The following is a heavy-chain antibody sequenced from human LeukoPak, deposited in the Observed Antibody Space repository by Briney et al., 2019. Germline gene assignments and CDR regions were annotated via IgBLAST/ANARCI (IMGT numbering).Heavy chain of an antibody. CDR3: AKGSYTYGRGYIDY. D-gene: IGHD5-18*01. CDR1: GFTFDDYA. CDR2: ISDSGGNT. J-gene: IGHJ4*02. Sequence: GGSLRLSCAASGFTFDDYAMSWVRQAPGKGLEWVSAISDSGGNTYYADSVKGRFTISRDNSKNTLQLQMNSLRAEDTAVYYCAKGSYTYGRGYIDYWGQGTLVTVSS. V-gene: IGHV3-23*01.